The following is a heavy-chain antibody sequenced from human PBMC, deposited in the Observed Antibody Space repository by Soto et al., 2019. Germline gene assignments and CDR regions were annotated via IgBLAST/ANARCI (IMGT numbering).Heavy chain of an antibody. J-gene: IGHJ4*02. V-gene: IGHV1-2*04. Sequence: ASVKVSCKASGYTFTGYYMHWVRQAPGQGLEWMGWINPSSGGTNYAQKFQGWVTMTRDTSISTAYMELSRLRSDDTAVYYCAISMVRGVIIPEYYFDYWGQGTLVTVSS. CDR1: GYTFTGYY. CDR2: INPSSGGT. CDR3: AISMVRGVIIPEYYFDY. D-gene: IGHD3-10*01.